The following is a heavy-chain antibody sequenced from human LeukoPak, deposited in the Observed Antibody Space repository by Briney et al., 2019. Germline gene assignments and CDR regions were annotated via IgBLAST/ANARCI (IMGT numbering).Heavy chain of an antibody. CDR3: ARDPRGTYDY. J-gene: IGHJ4*02. V-gene: IGHV1-2*02. CDR1: GYSFTAAYN. Sequence: GASVKVSCKASGYSFTAAYNIHWLRQAPGQGPEFMGWINPSSGDTRYAQKFQGRVTVTRDTVISTAYMELSSLTSDDTAVYYCARDPRGTYDYWGQGTLVTVSS. CDR2: INPSSGDT. D-gene: IGHD5-12*01.